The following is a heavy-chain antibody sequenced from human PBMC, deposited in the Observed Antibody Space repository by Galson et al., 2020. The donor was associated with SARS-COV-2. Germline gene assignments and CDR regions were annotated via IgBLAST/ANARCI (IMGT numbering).Heavy chain of an antibody. J-gene: IGHJ4*02. CDR1: GFTFSSYG. V-gene: IGHV3-30*18. CDR2: ISYDGSNK. D-gene: IGHD4-17*01. Sequence: GGSLRLSCAASGFTFSSYGMHWVRQAPGKGLEWVAVISYDGSNKYYADSVKGRFTISRDNSKNTLYLQMNSLRAEDTAVYYCANDSGGDYGDSGPGGYWGQGTLVTVSS. CDR3: ANDSGGDYGDSGPGGY.